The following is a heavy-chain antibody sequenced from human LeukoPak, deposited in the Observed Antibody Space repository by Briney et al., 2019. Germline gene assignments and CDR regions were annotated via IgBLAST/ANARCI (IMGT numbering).Heavy chain of an antibody. CDR2: IIPILGIA. CDR1: GGTFISYA. D-gene: IGHD6-13*01. V-gene: IGHV1-69*04. J-gene: IGHJ6*02. Sequence: SVKVSCKASGGTFISYAISWVRQAPGQGLEWMGRIIPILGIANYVQKFQGRVTITTDKSTSTAYMELSSLRSEDTAVYYCARYRDLYSSSWPFYYYYGMDVWGQGTTVTVSS. CDR3: ARYRDLYSSSWPFYYYYGMDV.